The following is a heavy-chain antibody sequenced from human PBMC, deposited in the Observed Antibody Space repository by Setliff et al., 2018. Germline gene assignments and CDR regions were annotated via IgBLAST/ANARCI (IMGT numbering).Heavy chain of an antibody. D-gene: IGHD3-3*01. CDR3: ARDGSSVIRFLEWSHKDYYYMDV. V-gene: IGHV1-2*02. CDR1: GGTFSSCA. CDR2: INPNRGGT. J-gene: IGHJ6*03. Sequence: ASVKVSCKASGGTFSSCAISWVRQAPGQGLEWMGWINPNRGGTSYARKFEGRVTVTRDTSISTAYMELSRLRYDDTAIYYCARDGSSVIRFLEWSHKDYYYMDVWGKGTTVTVSS.